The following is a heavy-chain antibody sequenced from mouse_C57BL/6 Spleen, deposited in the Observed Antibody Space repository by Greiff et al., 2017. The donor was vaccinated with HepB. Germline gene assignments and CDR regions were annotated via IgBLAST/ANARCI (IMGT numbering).Heavy chain of an antibody. CDR3: ARYYYGSSWYFDV. V-gene: IGHV1-55*01. Sequence: VKLMESGAELVKPGASVKMSCKASGYTFTSYWITWVKQRPGQGLEWIGDIYPGSGSTNYNEKFKSKATLTVDTSSSTAYMQLSSLTSEDSAVYYCARYYYGSSWYFDVWGTGTTVTVSS. CDR2: IYPGSGST. CDR1: GYTFTSYW. J-gene: IGHJ1*03. D-gene: IGHD1-1*01.